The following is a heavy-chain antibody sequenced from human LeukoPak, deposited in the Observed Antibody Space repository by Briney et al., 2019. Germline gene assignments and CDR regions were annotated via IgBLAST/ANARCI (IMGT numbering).Heavy chain of an antibody. CDR1: GYTFTAYY. CDR3: ARGGHYYGSGSYYYYYGMDV. V-gene: IGHV1-2*02. CDR2: INPNSGGT. J-gene: IGHJ6*02. D-gene: IGHD3-10*01. Sequence: ASVKVSCKASGYTFTAYYMHWVRQAPGQGLEWMGWINPNSGGTNYAQKFQGRVTMTRDTSISTANMELSRLRSDDTAVYYCARGGHYYGSGSYYYYYGMDVWGQGTTVTVSS.